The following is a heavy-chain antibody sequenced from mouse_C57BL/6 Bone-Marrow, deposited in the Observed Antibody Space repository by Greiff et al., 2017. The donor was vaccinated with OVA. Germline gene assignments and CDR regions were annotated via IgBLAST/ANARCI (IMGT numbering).Heavy chain of an antibody. CDR1: GYTFTSYW. CDR2: IDPSDSYT. V-gene: IGHV1-50*01. D-gene: IGHD1-1*01. Sequence: QVQLQQPGAELVKPGASVKLSCKASGYTFTSYWMQWVKQRPGQGLEWIGEIDPSDSYTNYNQKFKGKATLTADTSSSTAYMQLSSLTSEDSAVYYCARDGYGSSYWYFDVWGTGTTVTVSS. J-gene: IGHJ1*03. CDR3: ARDGYGSSYWYFDV.